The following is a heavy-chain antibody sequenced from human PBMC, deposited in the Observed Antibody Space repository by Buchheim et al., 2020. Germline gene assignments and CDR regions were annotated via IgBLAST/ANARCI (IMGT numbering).Heavy chain of an antibody. CDR3: ARRTPSGSYNYFDY. D-gene: IGHD1-26*01. CDR1: GGSISSGTYC. V-gene: IGHV4-61*02. J-gene: IGHJ4*02. CDR2: IYTSGST. Sequence: QVQLQESGPGQVKPSQTLSLTCTVSGGSISSGTYCWTWIRQPAGKGLEWIRRIYTSGSTNYNPSLKSRATISPDTSKNQSSLKLSTVTAADTAVYYCARRTPSGSYNYFDYWGQGTL.